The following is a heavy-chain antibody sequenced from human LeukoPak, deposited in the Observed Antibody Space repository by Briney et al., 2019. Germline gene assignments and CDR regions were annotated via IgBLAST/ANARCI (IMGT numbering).Heavy chain of an antibody. CDR3: ARDTYYYDSSGYYQHMDD. D-gene: IGHD3-22*01. V-gene: IGHV3-74*01. J-gene: IGHJ4*02. CDR2: INSDGSST. CDR1: GFTFSSYW. Sequence: GGSLRLSCAASGFTFSSYWMHWVRQAPGKGLVWVSRINSDGSSTSYADSVKGRFTISRDNAKNTLYLQMNSLRAEDTAVYYCARDTYYYDSSGYYQHMDDWGQGTLVTVSS.